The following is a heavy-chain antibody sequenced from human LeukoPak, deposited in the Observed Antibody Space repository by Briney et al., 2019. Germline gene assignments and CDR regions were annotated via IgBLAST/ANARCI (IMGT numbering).Heavy chain of an antibody. V-gene: IGHV3-74*01. CDR1: GFTFSNYW. Sequence: GGSLRLSCAASGFTFSNYWIHWVGQAPGKGLVWVSRISSDGTGTIYADSVKGRFTLSRDNANNTLYLQMNSLRAEDTAVYYCARGRIVGGNTFDSWGQGTLVIVSS. CDR2: ISSDGTGT. CDR3: ARGRIVGGNTFDS. D-gene: IGHD1-26*01. J-gene: IGHJ5*01.